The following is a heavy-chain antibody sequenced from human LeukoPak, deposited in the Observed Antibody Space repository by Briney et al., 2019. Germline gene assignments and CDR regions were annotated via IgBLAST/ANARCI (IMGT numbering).Heavy chain of an antibody. CDR3: ARHIGGGIEDMDV. CDR1: GGSIGTYY. J-gene: IGHJ6*03. D-gene: IGHD3-16*02. CDR2: IYVTGT. V-gene: IGHV4-59*08. Sequence: SETLSLTCTVSGGSIGTYYWSWVRQSPGTGLEWIGYIYVTGTRYNPYLQSRVPISVDRSRNQFFLKMTSVTAADTAVYYCARHIGGGIEDMDVWGRGTKVTVSS.